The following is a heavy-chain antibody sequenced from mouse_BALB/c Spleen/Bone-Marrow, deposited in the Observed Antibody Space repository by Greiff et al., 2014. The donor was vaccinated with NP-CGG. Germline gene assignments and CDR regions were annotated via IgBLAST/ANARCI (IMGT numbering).Heavy chain of an antibody. CDR2: IYPGSDNT. J-gene: IGHJ4*01. Sequence: LQQSGSELVRPGASVKLSCKASGYTFTNFWLHWVKQRPGQGLEWIGDIYPGSDNTNYDEKFKTKATLSVDTSSSTAYMQLSSLTSEDSAVYYCTRGAAYAGYYTMTMDYWGQGTSVTVSS. CDR1: GYTFTNFW. CDR3: TRGAAYAGYYTMTMDY. D-gene: IGHD2-3*01. V-gene: IGHV1S22*01.